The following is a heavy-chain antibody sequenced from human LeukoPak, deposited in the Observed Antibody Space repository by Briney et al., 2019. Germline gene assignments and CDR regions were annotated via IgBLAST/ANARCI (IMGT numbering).Heavy chain of an antibody. D-gene: IGHD3-10*01. CDR1: CGPISNNY. J-gene: IGHJ5*02. CDR2: IYFSWTT. CDR3: ARQPKSCAPGVFITGKACWFDT. V-gene: IGHV4-39*01. Sequence: SETLFLTCTFSCGPISNNYWSWIRQPPGKGPEWVGSIYFSWTTYPNPSLKSRVTISVDTSKNQFSLKLSSVTAADTAVYYCARQPKSCAPGVFITGKACWFDTWGQGTLVTVSP.